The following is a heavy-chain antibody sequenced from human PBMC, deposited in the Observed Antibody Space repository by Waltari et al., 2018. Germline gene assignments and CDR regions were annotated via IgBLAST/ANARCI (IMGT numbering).Heavy chain of an antibody. CDR3: AKGDTLTTRFFDP. CDR1: GFSFNSYS. J-gene: IGHJ5*02. D-gene: IGHD4-17*01. CDR2: INYNGNYK. Sequence: EVQLVESGGGLVKPGGSLRLSCAASGFSFNSYSMIWVRQAPGKGLEWVSSINYNGNYKDDADSVTGRFTISRDSATNSLYLQMTNLRVEDTAVYYCAKGDTLTTRFFDPWGQGTLVTVSS. V-gene: IGHV3-21*01.